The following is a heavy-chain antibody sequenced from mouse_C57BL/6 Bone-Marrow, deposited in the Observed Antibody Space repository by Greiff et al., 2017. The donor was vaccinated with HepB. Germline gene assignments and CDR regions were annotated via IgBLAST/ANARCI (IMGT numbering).Heavy chain of an antibody. V-gene: IGHV1-64*01. CDR2: IHPNSGST. CDR3: ARPRQLRDYYAMDY. CDR1: GYTFTSYW. D-gene: IGHD3-2*02. J-gene: IGHJ4*01. Sequence: QVQLQQPGAELVKPGASVKLSCKASGYTFTSYWMHWVKQRPGQGLEWIGMIHPNSGSTNYNEKFKSKATLTVDKSSSTAYMQLSSLTSEDSAVYYCARPRQLRDYYAMDYWGQGTSVTVSS.